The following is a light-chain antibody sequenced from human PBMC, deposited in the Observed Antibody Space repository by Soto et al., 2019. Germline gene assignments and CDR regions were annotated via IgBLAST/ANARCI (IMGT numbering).Light chain of an antibody. CDR2: EVS. Sequence: SVLTQPPSASGSPGQSVTISCTGTSSDIGAYIYVSWYQPHPGKAPKLMISEVSRRPSGVPERFSGSKSGNTASLTVSGLQADDEAHYYCSSYAGSNNFVFGTGTKV. J-gene: IGLJ1*01. V-gene: IGLV2-8*01. CDR1: SSDIGAYIY. CDR3: SSYAGSNNFV.